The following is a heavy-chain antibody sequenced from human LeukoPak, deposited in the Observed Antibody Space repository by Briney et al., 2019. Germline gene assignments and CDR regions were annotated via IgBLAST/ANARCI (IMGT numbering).Heavy chain of an antibody. J-gene: IGHJ3*02. CDR2: ISYDGSNK. CDR1: GFTFSSYA. V-gene: IGHV3-30*04. Sequence: GGSLRLSCAASGFTFSSYAMHWVRQAPGKGLEWVAVISYDGSNKYYADSVKGRFTISRDNSKNTLYLQMNSLRAEDTAVYYCARTVTRYYDILTGYLGGAFDIWGQGTMVTVSS. D-gene: IGHD3-9*01. CDR3: ARTVTRYYDILTGYLGGAFDI.